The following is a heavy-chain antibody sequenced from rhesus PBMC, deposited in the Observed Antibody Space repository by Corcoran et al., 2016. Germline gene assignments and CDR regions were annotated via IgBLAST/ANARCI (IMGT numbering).Heavy chain of an antibody. CDR3: TRGGQLDYWYFDL. D-gene: IGHD1-26*01. V-gene: IGHV1-1*01. CDR1: GYTFTSYY. Sequence: QVQLVQSGAEIKQPGASVKLSCKAPGYTFTSYYMHWWRPAPGQGLEWIGLISPYNGNKGYAQNFQGRVTITTDTSTSTGYMELSSLRSEDTAVYYCTRGGQLDYWYFDLWGPGTPITISS. J-gene: IGHJ2*01. CDR2: ISPYNGNK.